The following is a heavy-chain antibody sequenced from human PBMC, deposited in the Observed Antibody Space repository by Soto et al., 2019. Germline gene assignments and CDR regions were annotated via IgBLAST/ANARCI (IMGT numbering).Heavy chain of an antibody. CDR1: GFTFSSYA. CDR2: ISGSGGST. CDR3: AKDSWRRRYNWNDGGDDAFDI. V-gene: IGHV3-23*01. Sequence: EVQLLESGGGLVQPGGSLRLSCAASGFTFSSYAMSWVRQAPGKGLEWVSAISGSGGSTYYADSVKGRFTISRDNSKNTLYLQMNSLRAEDTAVYYCAKDSWRRRYNWNDGGDDAFDIWGQGTMVTVSS. D-gene: IGHD1-1*01. J-gene: IGHJ3*02.